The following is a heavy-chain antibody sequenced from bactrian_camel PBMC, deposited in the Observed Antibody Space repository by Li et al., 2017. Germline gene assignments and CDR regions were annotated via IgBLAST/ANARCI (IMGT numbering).Heavy chain of an antibody. V-gene: IGHV3S42*01. Sequence: VQLVESGGGLVQPGGSLRLSCAASGFAFSWSAMSWVRQAPGRGLEWVSGIDNLGGDTWYANSVKGRFTISRDNAENTLYLQLNSLKAEDTAMYYCAKGRLGQDGRGQGTQVTVS. CDR2: IDNLGGDT. D-gene: IGHD1*01. CDR1: GFAFSWSA. J-gene: IGHJ4*01. CDR3: AKGRLGQDG.